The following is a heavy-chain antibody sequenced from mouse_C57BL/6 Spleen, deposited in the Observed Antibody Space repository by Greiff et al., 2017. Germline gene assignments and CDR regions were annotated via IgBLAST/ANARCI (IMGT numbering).Heavy chain of an antibody. CDR3: ARTLRGYFDY. CDR2: IYPGDGDT. Sequence: VQLQQSGPELVKPGASVKISCKASGYAFSSSWMNWVKQRPGKGLEWIGRIYPGDGDTNYNGKFKGKATLTADKSSSTAYMQLSSLTSEDSAVYFCARTLRGYFDYWGQGTTLTVSS. V-gene: IGHV1-82*01. J-gene: IGHJ2*01. CDR1: GYAFSSSW.